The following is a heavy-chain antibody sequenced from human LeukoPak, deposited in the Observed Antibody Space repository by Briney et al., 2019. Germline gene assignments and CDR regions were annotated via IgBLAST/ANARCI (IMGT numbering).Heavy chain of an antibody. CDR3: ARAPRTYYMDV. Sequence: GQSLRLSCAASALTSSSNWMSWVSQAPGEGLEWVANIKQDGSEKNYVDSVKGRLTIARGPATHSTYRQISCVMTERPCMYYCARAPRTYYMDVWGKGTTVTISS. J-gene: IGHJ6*03. CDR1: ALTSSSNW. CDR2: IKQDGSEK. V-gene: IGHV3-7*01.